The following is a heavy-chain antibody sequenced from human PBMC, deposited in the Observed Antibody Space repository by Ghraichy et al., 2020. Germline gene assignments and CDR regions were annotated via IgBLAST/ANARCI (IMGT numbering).Heavy chain of an antibody. CDR3: ARSPSRLTANFDN. Sequence: SETLSLTCAVSGGSFSGYYWNWIRQSPGQDLEWIGEIDQSGSTIYNPSLQSRVSLSVDTSKNQFSLKLTSVTAADTAVYFCARSPSRLTANFDNWGQGALVTVSS. V-gene: IGHV4-34*01. D-gene: IGHD2-21*02. CDR1: GGSFSGYY. CDR2: IDQSGST. J-gene: IGHJ4*02.